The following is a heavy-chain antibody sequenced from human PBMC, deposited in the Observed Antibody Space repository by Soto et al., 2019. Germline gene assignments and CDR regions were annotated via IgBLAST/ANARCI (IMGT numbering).Heavy chain of an antibody. V-gene: IGHV4-31*03. CDR3: ARSPDCSGGSCYSRWFDP. D-gene: IGHD2-15*01. J-gene: IGHJ5*02. CDR1: GGSISSGGYY. CDR2: IYYSGST. Sequence: QVQLQESGPGLVKPSQTLSLTCTVSGGSISSGGYYWSWIRQHPGKGLEWFGYIYYSGSTYYNPSLKSRVTISVDTSKNQFSLKLSSVTAADTAVYYCARSPDCSGGSCYSRWFDPWGQGTLVTVSS.